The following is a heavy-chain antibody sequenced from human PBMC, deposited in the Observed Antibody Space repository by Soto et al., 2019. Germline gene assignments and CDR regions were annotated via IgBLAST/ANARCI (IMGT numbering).Heavy chain of an antibody. CDR2: IWYDGSNK. CDR1: GFTFSSYG. Sequence: QVQLVESGGGVVQPGRSLRLSCAASGFTFSSYGMHWVRQAPGKGLEWVAVIWYDGSNKYYADSVKGRFTISRDNSKNXLXLXXNSLRAEDTAVYYCARDSGEGGLRWQQRYYCGMDVWGQGTTVTVSS. D-gene: IGHD4-17*01. V-gene: IGHV3-33*01. J-gene: IGHJ6*02. CDR3: ARDSGEGGLRWQQRYYCGMDV.